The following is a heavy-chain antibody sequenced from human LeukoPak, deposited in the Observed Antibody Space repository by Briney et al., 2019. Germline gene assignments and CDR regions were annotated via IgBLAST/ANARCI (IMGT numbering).Heavy chain of an antibody. CDR1: GFTLSSYG. CDR3: ARGVRDGYNPGYFDY. V-gene: IGHV3-33*01. Sequence: PGGSLRLSCAASGFTLSSYGIHWVRQAPGKGLEWVAVIWYDGSNKYYADSVKGRFTISRDNSKNTLYLQMNSLRVEDTAVYYCARGVRDGYNPGYFDYWGQGTLVTVSS. J-gene: IGHJ4*02. CDR2: IWYDGSNK. D-gene: IGHD5-24*01.